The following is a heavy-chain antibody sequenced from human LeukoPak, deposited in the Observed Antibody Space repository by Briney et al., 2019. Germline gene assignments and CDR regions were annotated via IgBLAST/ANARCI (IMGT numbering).Heavy chain of an antibody. J-gene: IGHJ4*02. CDR2: VVTTGTT. D-gene: IGHD2/OR15-2a*01. CDR1: GGFIGSGGYS. CDR3: ARGSDYFNFFDY. V-gene: IGHV4-30-4*07. Sequence: SETLSLTCAVSGGFIGSGGYSWWWVRQPPGKGLEWIGYVVTTGTTYYNPSLNSRLTISLDVSKNQLSLKLRSVTAADTAVYYCARGSDYFNFFDYWGQGTLVTVSS.